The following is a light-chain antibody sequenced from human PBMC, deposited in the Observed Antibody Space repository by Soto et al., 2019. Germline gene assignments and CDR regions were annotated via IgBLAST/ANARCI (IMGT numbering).Light chain of an antibody. CDR1: QSINTW. CDR3: QQSNSYPFT. J-gene: IGKJ3*01. CDR2: KAS. Sequence: DIKMTQSPSTLSASVGDRVTITCRASQSINTWLAWYQQKPGKAPKVLIYKASSLETGVPSRFSGSGSGTEFTLTISSLQPDDFATYYCQQSNSYPFTFGPGTKVNIK. V-gene: IGKV1-5*03.